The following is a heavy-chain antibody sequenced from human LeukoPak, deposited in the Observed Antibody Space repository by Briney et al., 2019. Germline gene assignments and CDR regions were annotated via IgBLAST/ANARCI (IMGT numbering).Heavy chain of an antibody. CDR2: INPNSGGT. V-gene: IGHV1-2*02. Sequence: ASVKVSCKASGYTFTGYYIHWVRQAPGQGLEWMGWINPNSGGTNYAQKFRGRVTMTRDTSIRTAYIELSRLRSDDTAVYHCARDYYGSGSYMDLWGQGTMVTVSS. CDR1: GYTFTGYY. D-gene: IGHD3-10*01. J-gene: IGHJ3*01. CDR3: ARDYYGSGSYMDL.